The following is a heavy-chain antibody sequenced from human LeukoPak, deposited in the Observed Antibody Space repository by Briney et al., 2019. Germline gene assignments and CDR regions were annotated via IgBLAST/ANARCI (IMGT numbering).Heavy chain of an antibody. Sequence: SETLSLTCAVYGGSFSGYYWSWIRQPPGKGLEWIGEINHSGSTNYNPSLKSRVTISVDTSKNQFSLKLSSVTAADTAVYYCARGGYYDSSGYYLPFDSWGQGILVTVSS. J-gene: IGHJ4*02. V-gene: IGHV4-34*01. D-gene: IGHD3-22*01. CDR3: ARGGYYDSSGYYLPFDS. CDR1: GGSFSGYY. CDR2: INHSGST.